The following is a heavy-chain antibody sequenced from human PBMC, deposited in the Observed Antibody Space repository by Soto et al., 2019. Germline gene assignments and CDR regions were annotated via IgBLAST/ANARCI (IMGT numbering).Heavy chain of an antibody. D-gene: IGHD5-12*01. CDR2: PYPGDSDT. V-gene: IGHV5-51*01. Sequence: PGESLKISCKGSGYNFTNYWIAWVRQMPGKGLEWMAIPYPGDSDTRYSPSFQGQVTISADKSIATAYLQWSSLKASDGAVYYCATEGPNGYIPYYIETWGQGVPVTVSS. J-gene: IGHJ4*02. CDR1: GYNFTNYW. CDR3: ATEGPNGYIPYYIET.